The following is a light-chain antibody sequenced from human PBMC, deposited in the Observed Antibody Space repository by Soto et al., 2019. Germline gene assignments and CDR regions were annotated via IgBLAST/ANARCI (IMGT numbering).Light chain of an antibody. CDR3: CSYAGSSYV. V-gene: IGLV2-23*02. Sequence: QSALTQPASVSGSPGQLITISCTGTSSDVGSYNLVSWYQQHPGKAPKPVIYEVNKRPSGVSNHFSGSKSGNTASLTISGLQVEDEADYYCCSYAGSSYVFGTGTKVTVL. CDR2: EVN. J-gene: IGLJ1*01. CDR1: SSDVGSYNL.